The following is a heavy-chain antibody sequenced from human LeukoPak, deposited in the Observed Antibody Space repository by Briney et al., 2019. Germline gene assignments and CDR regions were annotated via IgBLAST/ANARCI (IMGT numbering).Heavy chain of an antibody. CDR3: ATKGGYSSTQPDY. V-gene: IGHV4-59*08. CDR2: IYYSGGT. Sequence: SETLSLTCTVSGGSLSSYYWSWLRQPPGKGLEWIGYIYYSGGTNYNPSLKSRVTISVDTSKNQFSLKLSSVTAADTAVYYCATKGGYSSTQPDYWGQGTLVTVSS. D-gene: IGHD6-13*01. J-gene: IGHJ4*02. CDR1: GGSLSSYY.